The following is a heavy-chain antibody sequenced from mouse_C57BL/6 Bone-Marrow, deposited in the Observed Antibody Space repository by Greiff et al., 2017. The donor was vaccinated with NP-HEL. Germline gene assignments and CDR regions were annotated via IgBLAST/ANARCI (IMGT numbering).Heavy chain of an antibody. D-gene: IGHD2-3*01. J-gene: IGHJ1*03. Sequence: VKLQQSGAELVKPGASVKLSCKASGYTFTEYTIHWVKQRSGQGLEWIGWFYPGSGSIKYNEKFKDKATLTADKSSSTVYMELSRLTSEDSAVYFCARHVLYDGYYPYWYFDVWGTGTTVTVSS. CDR3: ARHVLYDGYYPYWYFDV. CDR1: GYTFTEYT. V-gene: IGHV1-62-2*01. CDR2: FYPGSGSI.